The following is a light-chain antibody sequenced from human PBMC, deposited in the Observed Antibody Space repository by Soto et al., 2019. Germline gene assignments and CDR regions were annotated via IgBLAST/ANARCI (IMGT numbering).Light chain of an antibody. CDR1: SSDIGGYNS. Sequence: QSALTQPASVSGSPGQSITISCTGTSSDIGGYNSVSWYQQHPGKAPNLMVYDVSDRPSGVSNRFSGSKSGNTASLTISGLQAEDEADYYCSSYTSSSTLYVFGSGTKLTVL. CDR2: DVS. J-gene: IGLJ1*01. V-gene: IGLV2-14*01. CDR3: SSYTSSSTLYV.